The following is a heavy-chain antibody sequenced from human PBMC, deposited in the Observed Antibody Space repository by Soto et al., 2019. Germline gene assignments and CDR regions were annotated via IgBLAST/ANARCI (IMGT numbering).Heavy chain of an antibody. CDR3: ARDLGYCRSGTCYREWFDP. CDR2: VSGDNGHT. CDR1: GYIFTTHG. D-gene: IGHD2-15*01. J-gene: IGHJ5*02. Sequence: QVQLAQSGAEVKKPGASVKVSCKASGYIFTTHGISWVRQAPGQGLEWMGWVSGDNGHTNYAQSLQGRVTLTTDTSTNTAYMELRSLRSDDTAVYYCARDLGYCRSGTCYREWFDPWGQGTLVTVSS. V-gene: IGHV1-18*01.